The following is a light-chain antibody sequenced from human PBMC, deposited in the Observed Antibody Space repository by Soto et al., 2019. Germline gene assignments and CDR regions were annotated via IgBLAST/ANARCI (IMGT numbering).Light chain of an antibody. Sequence: DIQMTQSPSSLSASVGDRVTITCRASQSIGRYLNWYQQKPGKAPKVLIYAASTLQSGVPSRFSGSGSGTDFTLTISSLQPEDSATYYCQQSYGNALTFGGGTEVEI. J-gene: IGKJ4*01. V-gene: IGKV1-39*01. CDR3: QQSYGNALT. CDR1: QSIGRY. CDR2: AAS.